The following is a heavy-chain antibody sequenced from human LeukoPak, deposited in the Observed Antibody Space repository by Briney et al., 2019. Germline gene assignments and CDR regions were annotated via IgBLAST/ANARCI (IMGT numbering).Heavy chain of an antibody. CDR2: ISGSGGST. Sequence: GGSLRLSCAASGFTFSSYAMSWVRQAPGKGLEWVSAISGSGGSTYYADSVKGRFTISRDNSENMLYLQMNSLRAEDTAVYYCAKDPHNYYGSGSYWDYWGQGTLVTVSS. V-gene: IGHV3-23*01. CDR3: AKDPHNYYGSGSYWDY. CDR1: GFTFSSYA. J-gene: IGHJ4*02. D-gene: IGHD3-10*01.